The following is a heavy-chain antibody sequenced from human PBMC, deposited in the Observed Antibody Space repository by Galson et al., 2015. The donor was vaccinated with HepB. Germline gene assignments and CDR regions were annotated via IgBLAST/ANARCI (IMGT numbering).Heavy chain of an antibody. J-gene: IGHJ4*02. CDR2: ISARGGNT. Sequence: SLRLSCAGSGFTFSNYDMSWVRQAPGKGLEWVSAISARGGNTYYVDSVKGRFTISRDNPKNTLYLQMNSLRADDTAVYYCSFWSGYSFLTFWGQGTLVPVSS. CDR3: SFWSGYSFLTF. V-gene: IGHV3-23*01. CDR1: GFTFSNYD. D-gene: IGHD5-18*01.